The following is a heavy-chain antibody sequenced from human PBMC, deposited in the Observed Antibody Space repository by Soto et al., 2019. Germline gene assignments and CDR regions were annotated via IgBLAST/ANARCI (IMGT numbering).Heavy chain of an antibody. CDR3: ATCGPIYHHRSGYSDY. D-gene: IGHD3-22*01. V-gene: IGHV3-23*01. Sequence: PXGSLRLSCAGSGFTFISYAMSWVRQAPGKGLEWVSAISGSGGSTYYADSVKGRFTISRDNSKNTLYLQMNSLRAEDTAVYYCATCGPIYHHRSGYSDYWGQGTLVTVSS. J-gene: IGHJ4*02. CDR1: GFTFISYA. CDR2: ISGSGGST.